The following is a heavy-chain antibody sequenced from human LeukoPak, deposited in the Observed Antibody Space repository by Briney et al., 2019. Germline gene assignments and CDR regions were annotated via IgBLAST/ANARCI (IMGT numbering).Heavy chain of an antibody. J-gene: IGHJ4*02. CDR3: ARTTYSSSWYPGYYFDY. D-gene: IGHD6-13*01. CDR1: GGSFSGYY. CDR2: IYYSGST. Sequence: SETLSLTCAVYGGSFSGYYWSWIRQPPGKGLEWIGSIYYSGSTYYNPSLKSRVTISVDTSKNQFSLKLSSVTAADTAVYYCARTTYSSSWYPGYYFDYWGQGTLVTVSS. V-gene: IGHV4-34*01.